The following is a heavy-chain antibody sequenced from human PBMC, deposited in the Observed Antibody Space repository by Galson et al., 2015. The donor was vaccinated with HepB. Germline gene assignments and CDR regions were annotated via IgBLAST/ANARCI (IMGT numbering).Heavy chain of an antibody. CDR1: GDSVSRNSAT. D-gene: IGHD3-16*01. CDR2: TYYRSAWYA. CDR3: AREYDGLDY. V-gene: IGHV6-1*01. J-gene: IGHJ4*02. Sequence: SGDSVSRNSATWNWIRQSPSRGLEWLGRTYYRSAWYADYAESVKSRITINPDTSKNQFSLQLNSVTPEGTAVYYCAREYDGLDYWGQGTLVTVSS.